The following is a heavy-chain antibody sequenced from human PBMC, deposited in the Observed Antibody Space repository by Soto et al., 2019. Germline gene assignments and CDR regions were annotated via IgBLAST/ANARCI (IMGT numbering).Heavy chain of an antibody. V-gene: IGHV1-69*01. CDR2: IIPMYGPA. Sequence: QVPLVQSGAEVKKPGSSVTVSCKASGGTFSSYAIHWVRQAPGQALEWMGGIIPMYGPAKYAQRFQGRVTITADESTTTVYRELTSLTSQDTAVYYCARVTSMVRGVIDNWFDPWGHGTLVTVSS. CDR3: ARVTSMVRGVIDNWFDP. D-gene: IGHD3-10*01. CDR1: GGTFSSYA. J-gene: IGHJ5*02.